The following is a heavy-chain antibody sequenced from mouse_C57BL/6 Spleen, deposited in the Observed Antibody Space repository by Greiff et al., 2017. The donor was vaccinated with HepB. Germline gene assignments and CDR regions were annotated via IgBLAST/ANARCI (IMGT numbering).Heavy chain of an antibody. CDR2: IYPGSGST. Sequence: QVQLQQPGAELVKPGASVKMSCTASGYTFTSYWITWVKQRPGQGLEWIGDIYPGSGSTNYNEKFKSKATLAVDTSSSTAYMQLSSLTSEDSAVYYCARWGDSSGYTCWGQGTLVTVSA. D-gene: IGHD3-2*02. J-gene: IGHJ3*01. CDR1: GYTFTSYW. CDR3: ARWGDSSGYTC. V-gene: IGHV1-55*01.